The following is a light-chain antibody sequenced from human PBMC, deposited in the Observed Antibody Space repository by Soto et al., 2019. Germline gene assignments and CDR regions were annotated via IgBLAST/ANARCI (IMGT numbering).Light chain of an antibody. V-gene: IGKV4-1*01. Sequence: DIVMTQSPDSLAVSLGERATINCKSSQSVLYSSNNKNYLAWYQQKPGQPPKLVIYWASTRESGVPDRFSGSGSGTDFTLTISRLQAEDVAVYYCQQYYDTPWTFGQGTKVDI. CDR3: QQYYDTPWT. CDR2: WAS. CDR1: QSVLYSSNNKNY. J-gene: IGKJ1*01.